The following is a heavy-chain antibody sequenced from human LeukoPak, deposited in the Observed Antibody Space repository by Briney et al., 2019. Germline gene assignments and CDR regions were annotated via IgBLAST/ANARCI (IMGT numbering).Heavy chain of an antibody. CDR1: GFTLSSYS. Sequence: GGSLRLSCAASGFTLSSYSMNWVRQAPGKGLEWVSSISSSSSPIYYADSVKGRFTISRDNAKNSLYLQMNSLRAKDTAVYYCARKYCSSTSCYFTNMDVWGKGTTVTVSS. CDR3: ARKYCSSTSCYFTNMDV. CDR2: ISSSSSPI. J-gene: IGHJ6*03. V-gene: IGHV3-48*01. D-gene: IGHD2-2*01.